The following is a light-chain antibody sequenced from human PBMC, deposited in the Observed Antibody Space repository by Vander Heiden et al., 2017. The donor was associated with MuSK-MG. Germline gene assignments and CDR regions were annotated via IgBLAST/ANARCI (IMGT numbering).Light chain of an antibody. CDR2: AAS. CDR1: QSISSY. Sequence: DIQMTQSPSSLSASVGDRVTITCRASQSISSYLNWYQQKPGKAPKLLIYAASSLQRGVQSRFSGSGYGTDFTLTINSLQPEDFATYYCQQRYSNHPGFTFGHGTKVDIK. V-gene: IGKV1-39*01. CDR3: QQRYSNHPGFT. J-gene: IGKJ3*01.